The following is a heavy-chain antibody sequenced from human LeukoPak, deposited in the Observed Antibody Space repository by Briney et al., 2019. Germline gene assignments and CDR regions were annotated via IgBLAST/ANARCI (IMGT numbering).Heavy chain of an antibody. CDR1: GYTFTGYY. CDR3: ATQRGSYLWGTDFDY. CDR2: INPNSGDT. V-gene: IGHV1-2*02. Sequence: GASVKISCKASGYTFTGYYMHWVRKAPVQGLEWMGWINPNSGDTKFSQKFQGRVTMTRDTSIRTAYMELTRLRSDDTAVYYCATQRGSYLWGTDFDYWGQGTLVTVSS. D-gene: IGHD3-16*01. J-gene: IGHJ4*02.